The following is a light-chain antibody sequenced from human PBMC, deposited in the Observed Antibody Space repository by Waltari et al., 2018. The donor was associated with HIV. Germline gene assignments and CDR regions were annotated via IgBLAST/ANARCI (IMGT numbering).Light chain of an antibody. Sequence: TQPRSVSGSPGQSVTMSCTGPHRDVGAYNYVSWYQQYPGKAPRLIVHDVTQRPSGVPDRFSGSKSGNTASLTISGLQAEDEADYYCCSYAGSYTWVFGEGTKLTVL. J-gene: IGLJ3*02. CDR1: HRDVGAYNY. V-gene: IGLV2-11*01. CDR3: CSYAGSYTWV. CDR2: DVT.